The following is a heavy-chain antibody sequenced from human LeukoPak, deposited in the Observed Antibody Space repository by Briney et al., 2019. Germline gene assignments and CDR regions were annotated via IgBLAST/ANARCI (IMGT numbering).Heavy chain of an antibody. V-gene: IGHV3-7*03. Sequence: GGSLRLSCAASGFTFSSDWMSWVRQAPGKGLEWVANIKQDGSEKYYVDSVKGRFTISRDNAKNSLYLQMNSLRAEDTAVYYCARDLTMVRGLTYYGMDVWGKGTTVTVSS. J-gene: IGHJ6*04. D-gene: IGHD3-10*01. CDR3: ARDLTMVRGLTYYGMDV. CDR1: GFTFSSDW. CDR2: IKQDGSEK.